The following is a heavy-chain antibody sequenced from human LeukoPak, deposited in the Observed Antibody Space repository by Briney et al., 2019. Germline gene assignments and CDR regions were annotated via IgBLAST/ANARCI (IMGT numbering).Heavy chain of an antibody. CDR2: IYYSGST. D-gene: IGHD3-9*01. V-gene: IGHV4-59*08. CDR1: GGSLSSYY. Sequence: KPSETLSLTCTVSGGSLSSYYWRWIRQPPGKGLEWIGYIYYSGSTNYNPSLKSRVTISVDTSKNQFSLKLSSVTAADTAVYYCARRDILTGPDAFDIWGQGTMVTVSS. CDR3: ARRDILTGPDAFDI. J-gene: IGHJ3*02.